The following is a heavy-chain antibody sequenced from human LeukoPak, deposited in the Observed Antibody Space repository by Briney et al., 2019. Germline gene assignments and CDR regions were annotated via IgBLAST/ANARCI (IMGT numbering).Heavy chain of an antibody. CDR2: IYPDDSDT. J-gene: IGHJ4*02. Sequence: GESLKISCQASGYKFVSQWIGWVRQRPGKGLEWMGIIYPDDSDTRYSPSFQGQVTISADKSISTAYLQWSSLKASDTAMYYCARWVYLSPEYYFDYWGQGTLVTVSS. CDR3: ARWVYLSPEYYFDY. V-gene: IGHV5-51*01. CDR1: GYKFVSQW.